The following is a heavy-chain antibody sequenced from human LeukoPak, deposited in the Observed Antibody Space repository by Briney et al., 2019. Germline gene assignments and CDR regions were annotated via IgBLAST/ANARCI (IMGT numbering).Heavy chain of an antibody. CDR1: GFTFGDYA. CDR3: TRTYPGSIAARPPYFDY. J-gene: IGHJ4*02. V-gene: IGHV3-49*04. Sequence: PGGSLRLSCTASGFTFGDYAMSWVRQAPGKGLEWVGFIRSKAYGGTTEYAASVKGRFTISRDDSKSIAYLRMNSLKTEDTAVYYCTRTYPGSIAARPPYFDYWGQGTLVTVSS. CDR2: IRSKAYGGTT. D-gene: IGHD6-6*01.